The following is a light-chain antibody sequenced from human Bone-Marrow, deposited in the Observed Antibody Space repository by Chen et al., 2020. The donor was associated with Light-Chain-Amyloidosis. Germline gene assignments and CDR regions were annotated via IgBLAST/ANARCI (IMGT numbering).Light chain of an antibody. CDR1: TGHVTTSHF. CDR3: FLSYSGAWV. V-gene: IGLV7-46*01. J-gene: IGLJ3*02. CDR2: DPI. Sequence: QAVVTQEPSLTVSPGGTVTLTCGSSTGHVTTSHFPYWFQQKAGHAPRTLIYDPINKQPWTPARFSASLLGVKAALTLSGALPEDEADYYCFLSYSGAWVFGGGTRLTVL.